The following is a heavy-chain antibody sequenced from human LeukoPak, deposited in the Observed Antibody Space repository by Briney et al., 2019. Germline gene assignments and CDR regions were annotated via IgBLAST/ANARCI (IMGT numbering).Heavy chain of an antibody. V-gene: IGHV1-2*02. CDR2: INPNSGGT. Sequence: GASVKVSCKASGYTFTEYYIHWVRQAPGQGLEGMGWINPNSGGTNYAQKFQDRVTMTRDASISTAYMELSSLRSDDTALYYCARRGSGNYYNVYYFDYWSQGTLVTVSS. J-gene: IGHJ4*02. CDR1: GYTFTEYY. D-gene: IGHD3-10*01. CDR3: ARRGSGNYYNVYYFDY.